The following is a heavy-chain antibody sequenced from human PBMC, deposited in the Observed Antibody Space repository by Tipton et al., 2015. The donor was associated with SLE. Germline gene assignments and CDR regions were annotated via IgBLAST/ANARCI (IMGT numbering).Heavy chain of an antibody. D-gene: IGHD3/OR15-3a*01. CDR1: GFTFSSYS. CDR2: ISSSSSTI. CDR3: ARDPSGLDPFDI. V-gene: IGHV3-48*01. Sequence: SLRLSCAASGFTFSSYSMNWVRQAPGEGLEWVSYISSSSSTIYYADSVKGRFTISRDNAKNSLYLQMNSLRAEDTAVYYCARDPSGLDPFDIWGQGTMVTISS. J-gene: IGHJ3*02.